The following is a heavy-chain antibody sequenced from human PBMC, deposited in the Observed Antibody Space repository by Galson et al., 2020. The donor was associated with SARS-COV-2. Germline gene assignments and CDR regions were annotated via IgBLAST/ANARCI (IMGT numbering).Heavy chain of an antibody. CDR3: AKDVSFYVGATDY. CDR1: GFTFSSYA. CDR2: ISGSGGST. V-gene: IGHV3-23*01. J-gene: IGHJ4*02. Sequence: GESLKISCAASGFTFSSYAMSWVRQAPGKGLEWVSAISGSGGSTYYADSVKGRFTISRDNSKNTLYLQMNSLRAEDTAVYYCAKDVSFYVGATDYWGQGTLVTVSS. D-gene: IGHD1-26*01.